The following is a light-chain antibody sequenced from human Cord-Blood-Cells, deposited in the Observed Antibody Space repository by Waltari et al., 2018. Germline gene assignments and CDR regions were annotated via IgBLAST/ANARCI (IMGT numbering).Light chain of an antibody. Sequence: QSDLTQPASVSGSPGQSITISCTGTSSDVGSYNLVSWYQQHPGKAPKLMIYEGSKRPSGVSNRFSGSKSGNTASLTISGLQVEDEADYYCCSYAGSSTLVFGGGTKLTVL. CDR1: SSDVGSYNL. CDR3: CSYAGSSTLV. V-gene: IGLV2-23*01. CDR2: EGS. J-gene: IGLJ3*02.